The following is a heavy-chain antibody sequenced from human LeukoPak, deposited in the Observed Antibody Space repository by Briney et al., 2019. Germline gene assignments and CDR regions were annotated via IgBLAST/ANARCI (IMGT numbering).Heavy chain of an antibody. CDR2: IYYSGTT. J-gene: IGHJ5*02. CDR3: ARDQRLYSGYDFWFDP. Sequence: PSETLSLTCTVSGGSISSSSYYWGWIRQPPGKGLEWIGSIYYSGTTYYKPSLKSRVTISVDTSKNQFSLRLSSVTAADTAVYYCARDQRLYSGYDFWFDPWGQGTLVKVSS. V-gene: IGHV4-39*07. CDR1: GGSISSSSYY. D-gene: IGHD5-12*01.